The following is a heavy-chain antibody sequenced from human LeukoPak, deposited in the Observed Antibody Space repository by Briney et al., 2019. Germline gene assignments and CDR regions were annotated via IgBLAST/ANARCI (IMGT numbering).Heavy chain of an antibody. CDR1: GFIFNNYA. D-gene: IGHD6-19*01. CDR2: ISWNSGSI. J-gene: IGHJ4*02. Sequence: GGSLRLSCAGSGFIFNNYAMHWVRQPPGKGLEWVSGISWNSGSIDYADSVKGRFTFSRDNAKNSLYLQMNSLRVEDTAFYYCAKDNRRHYTSGPNPDSLHWGQGALVTVSS. CDR3: AKDNRRHYTSGPNPDSLH. V-gene: IGHV3-9*01.